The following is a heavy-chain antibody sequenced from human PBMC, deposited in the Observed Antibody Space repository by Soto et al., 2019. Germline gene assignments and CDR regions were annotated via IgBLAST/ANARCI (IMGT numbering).Heavy chain of an antibody. D-gene: IGHD3-16*01. J-gene: IGHJ4*02. CDR1: GFSFDNYG. V-gene: IGHV3-23*01. CDR3: AQLGLMTFSHKHYFNH. CDR2: IKSDGSST. Sequence: EVQLLESGGDLVQPGGSLRLSCVGSGFSFDNYGMSWVRQAPGKGLEWVSAIKSDGSSTYYAASVKDRFTISRDNSKNTLYLQLNSLRAEDTAVYYCAQLGLMTFSHKHYFNHWGRGILVTVSS.